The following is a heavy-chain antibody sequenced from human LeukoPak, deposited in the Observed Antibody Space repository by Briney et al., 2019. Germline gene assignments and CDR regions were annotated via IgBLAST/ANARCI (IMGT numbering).Heavy chain of an antibody. D-gene: IGHD4-23*01. CDR1: GGSFSGYY. J-gene: IGHJ5*02. CDR3: ARGYGGTLNWFDP. CDR2: INHSGST. Sequence: SETLSLTCAVYGGSFSGYYWSWIRQPPGKGLEWIGEINHSGSTNYNPSLKSRVAISVDTSKNQFSLKLSSVTAADTAVYYCARGYGGTLNWFDPWGQGTLVTVSS. V-gene: IGHV4-34*01.